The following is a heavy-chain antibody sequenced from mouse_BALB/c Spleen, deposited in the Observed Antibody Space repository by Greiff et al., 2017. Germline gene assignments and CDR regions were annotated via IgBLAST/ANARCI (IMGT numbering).Heavy chain of an antibody. CDR2: INSSSGYT. D-gene: IGHD2-1*01. CDR3: ARDDGNYWLAY. J-gene: IGHJ3*01. CDR1: GYTFTSYK. V-gene: IGHV1-4*01. Sequence: QVQLQESGAELARPGASVKMSCKASGYTFTSYKMHWVKQRPGQGLEWIGYINSSSGYTNYNQMFKDKATLTADKSSSTAYMQPSSLTSEDSAVYYCARDDGNYWLAYWGQGTLVTVSA.